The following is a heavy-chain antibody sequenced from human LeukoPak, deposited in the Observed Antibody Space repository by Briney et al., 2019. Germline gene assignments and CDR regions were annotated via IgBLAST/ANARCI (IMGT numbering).Heavy chain of an antibody. D-gene: IGHD3-9*01. CDR3: ARGRQYYDILTGYAY. Sequence: ASVKVCCKASGYTFTGYYMHWVRQAPGQGLEWMGWINPNSGGTNYAQKFQGRVTMTRDTSISTAYMELSRLRSDDTAVYYCARGRQYYDILTGYAYWGQGTLVTVSS. CDR2: INPNSGGT. J-gene: IGHJ4*02. CDR1: GYTFTGYY. V-gene: IGHV1-2*02.